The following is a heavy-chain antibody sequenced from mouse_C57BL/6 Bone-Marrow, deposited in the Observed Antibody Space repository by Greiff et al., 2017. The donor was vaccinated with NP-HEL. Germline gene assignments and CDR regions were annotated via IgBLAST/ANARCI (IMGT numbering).Heavy chain of an antibody. D-gene: IGHD2-14*01. CDR2: IDPSDSET. CDR1: GYTFTSYW. CDR3: ARDRGYWFAY. J-gene: IGHJ3*01. Sequence: QVQLQQPGAELVRPGSSVKLSCKASGYTFTSYWMHWVKQRPIQGLEWIGNIDPSDSETHYNQKFKDKATLTVDKYSSTAYKQLSSLTSEDSAVYYCARDRGYWFAYWGQGTLVTVSA. V-gene: IGHV1-52*01.